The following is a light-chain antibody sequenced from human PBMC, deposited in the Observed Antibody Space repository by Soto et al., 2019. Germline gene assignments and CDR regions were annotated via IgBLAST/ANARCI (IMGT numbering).Light chain of an antibody. CDR3: QQSSSWPPGVT. V-gene: IGKV3-11*01. CDR1: QSVSGY. J-gene: IGKJ3*01. CDR2: DTS. Sequence: EIVLTQSPAILSLSPGERATLSCRASQSVSGYLAWYQQKPGQAPRLLIYDTSNRATDIPARFSGTGSGTDFTLTISSLEPADFATYYCQQSSSWPPGVTFGPGTKVDIK.